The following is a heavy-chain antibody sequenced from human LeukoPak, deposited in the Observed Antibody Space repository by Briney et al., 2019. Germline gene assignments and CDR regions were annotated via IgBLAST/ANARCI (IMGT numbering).Heavy chain of an antibody. D-gene: IGHD3-16*01. Sequence: GGSLRLSCAASGFTFSSYAMNWVRQAPGKGLEWVSSISSSSSYIYYADSVKGRFTISRDNAKNSLYLQMNSLRAEDTAVYYCARDHRWGEKRRYWYFDLGGRGTLVPVSS. V-gene: IGHV3-21*01. J-gene: IGHJ2*01. CDR2: ISSSSSYI. CDR1: GFTFSSYA. CDR3: ARDHRWGEKRRYWYFDL.